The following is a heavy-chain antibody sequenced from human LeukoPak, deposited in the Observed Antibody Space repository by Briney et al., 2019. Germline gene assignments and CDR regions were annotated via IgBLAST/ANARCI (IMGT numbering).Heavy chain of an antibody. J-gene: IGHJ6*02. D-gene: IGHD2-2*02. CDR2: ISSSSSTI. V-gene: IGHV3-48*01. CDR1: GFTFSTYA. Sequence: PGGSLRLSCAASGFTFSTYAMNWLRQAPGKGLEWVSYISSSSSTIYYADSVKGRFTISRDNAKHSLYLQMNSLRAEDTAVYYCARTYCSSTSCYTEANYYYGMDVWGQGTTVTVSS. CDR3: ARTYCSSTSCYTEANYYYGMDV.